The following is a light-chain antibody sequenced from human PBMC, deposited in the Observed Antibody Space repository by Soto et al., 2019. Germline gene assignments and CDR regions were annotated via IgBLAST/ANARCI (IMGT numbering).Light chain of an antibody. Sequence: QSVLTQPPSASGYPGQSVTISCTGTSRDIGGYDFVSWYQQHPGKAPKLLIYDVIKRPSGVPDRFSGSKSGNTASLTVSGLQTDDEADYYCSSYGGSNNLLFGGGTKLTVL. CDR2: DVI. CDR1: SRDIGGYDF. J-gene: IGLJ2*01. CDR3: SSYGGSNNLL. V-gene: IGLV2-8*01.